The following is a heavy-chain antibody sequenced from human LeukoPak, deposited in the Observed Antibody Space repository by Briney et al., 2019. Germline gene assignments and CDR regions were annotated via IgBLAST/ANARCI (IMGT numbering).Heavy chain of an antibody. D-gene: IGHD5-18*01. Sequence: GGSLRLSCAASGFTFSSYEMNWVRQAPGKGLEWVSYISSSGGTIYYADSVKGRFTISRDNAKNSLYLQMNSLRAEDTAVYYCARDRYSYGHPFDYWGQGTLVTVSS. J-gene: IGHJ4*02. V-gene: IGHV3-48*03. CDR2: ISSSGGTI. CDR1: GFTFSSYE. CDR3: ARDRYSYGHPFDY.